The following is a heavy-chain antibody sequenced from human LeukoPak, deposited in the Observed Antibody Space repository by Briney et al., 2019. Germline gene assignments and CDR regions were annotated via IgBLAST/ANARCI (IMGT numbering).Heavy chain of an antibody. Sequence: SETLSLTGTVSGGSISSYYWSWIRQPAGKGLEWIGRIYTSGSTNYNPSLKSRVTMSVDTSKNQFSLKLSSVTAADTAVYYCARDLRDSSSWSGPWTNAFDIWGQGTMVTVSS. J-gene: IGHJ3*02. V-gene: IGHV4-4*07. D-gene: IGHD6-13*01. CDR1: GGSISSYY. CDR3: ARDLRDSSSWSGPWTNAFDI. CDR2: IYTSGST.